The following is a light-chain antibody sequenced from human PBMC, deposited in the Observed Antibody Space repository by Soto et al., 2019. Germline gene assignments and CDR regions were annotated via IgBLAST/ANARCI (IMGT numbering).Light chain of an antibody. J-gene: IGKJ5*01. Sequence: ETVLTQSPATMSLSPGERATLSCRASQSVSSYLAWYQQKPGQAPRLLIYDASNRATGIPARFSGSGSGADFTLTISSLEPEDFAIYYCQQRNTWPPFTFGQGTRLE. CDR2: DAS. CDR1: QSVSSY. V-gene: IGKV3-11*01. CDR3: QQRNTWPPFT.